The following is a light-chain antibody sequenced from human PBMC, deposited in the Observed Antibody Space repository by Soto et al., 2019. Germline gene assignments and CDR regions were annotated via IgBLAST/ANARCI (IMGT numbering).Light chain of an antibody. CDR1: QGIRKG. CDR3: LQHNSYPRT. V-gene: IGKV1-17*01. Sequence: DIQMTQSPSSLSASVGDRVTITCRASQGIRKGLAWYQQKPGKAPKRLIYGASNLQSGVPSRFSGSGSGTEFPLTINSLQPEDFATYYCLQHNSYPRTFGQGTKVEIK. J-gene: IGKJ1*01. CDR2: GAS.